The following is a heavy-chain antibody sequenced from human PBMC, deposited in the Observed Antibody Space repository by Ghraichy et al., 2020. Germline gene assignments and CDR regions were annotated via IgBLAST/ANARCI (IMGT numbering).Heavy chain of an antibody. CDR3: AKASSSWYGAYYFDY. CDR2: ISGSGGST. CDR1: GFTFSSYA. J-gene: IGHJ4*02. Sequence: GGSLRLSCAASGFTFSSYAMSWVRQAPGKGLEWVSAISGSGGSTYYADSVKGRFTISRDNSKNTLYLQMNSLRAEDMAVYYCAKASSSWYGAYYFDYWGQVTLVTVSS. D-gene: IGHD6-13*01. V-gene: IGHV3-23*01.